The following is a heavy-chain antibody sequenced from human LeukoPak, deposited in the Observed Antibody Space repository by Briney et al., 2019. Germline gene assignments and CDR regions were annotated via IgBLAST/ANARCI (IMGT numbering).Heavy chain of an antibody. J-gene: IGHJ4*02. CDR1: GFTFSSYA. D-gene: IGHD5-24*01. V-gene: IGHV3-30-3*01. Sequence: PGGSLRLSCAASGFTFSSYAMHWVRHAPVKGLEWVAVISYDGSNKYYADSVKGRFTISRDNSKNTLYLQMNSLRAEDTAIYYCTRVGYIDEGIDYWGQGTLVTVSS. CDR3: TRVGYIDEGIDY. CDR2: ISYDGSNK.